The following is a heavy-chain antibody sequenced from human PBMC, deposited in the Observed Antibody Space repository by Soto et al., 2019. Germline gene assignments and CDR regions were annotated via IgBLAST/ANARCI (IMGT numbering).Heavy chain of an antibody. V-gene: IGHV3-23*01. J-gene: IGHJ4*02. CDR2: ITGGGST. Sequence: DVQLLESGGGLVQPGGSLRLSCVVSGFSFSYAIIWVRQAPGEGQEWVSGITGGGSTEYASSVKGRFTISRDNSKNTVDLQMNSLRAEDTAMYYCAKDAVYNDGLWLVSDWGQGTLVTVS. CDR3: AKDAVYNDGLWLVSD. D-gene: IGHD2-21*01. CDR1: GFSFSYA.